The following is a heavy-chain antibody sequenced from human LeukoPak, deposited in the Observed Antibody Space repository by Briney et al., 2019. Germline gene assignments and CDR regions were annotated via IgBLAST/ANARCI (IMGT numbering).Heavy chain of an antibody. CDR2: IKSRTDGGTT. CDR3: ATEFYSNGYNF. Sequence: GGSLRLSCPGSGFTFSSAWMTWVRQIPGKGLEWVGHIKSRTDGGTTDYAAPVKGRFTISRDDSKNTVYLQMNSLKTEDSAVYYCATEFYSNGYNFWGQGTLVIVSS. CDR1: GFTFSSAW. V-gene: IGHV3-15*01. D-gene: IGHD5-24*01. J-gene: IGHJ4*02.